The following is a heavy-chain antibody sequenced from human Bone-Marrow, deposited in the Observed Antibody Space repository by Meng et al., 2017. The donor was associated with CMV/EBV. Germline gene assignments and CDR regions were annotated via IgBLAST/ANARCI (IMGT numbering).Heavy chain of an antibody. CDR3: TTEEQTYYFDY. D-gene: IGHD1-26*01. V-gene: IGHV3-15*01. Sequence: GEYLKISCAASGFTFSNAWMSWVRQAPGKGLEWVGRIKSKTDGGTTDYAAPVKGRFTISRDDSKNTLYLQMNSLKTEDTAVYYCTTEEQTYYFDYWGQGTLVTVSS. J-gene: IGHJ4*02. CDR1: GFTFSNAW. CDR2: IKSKTDGGTT.